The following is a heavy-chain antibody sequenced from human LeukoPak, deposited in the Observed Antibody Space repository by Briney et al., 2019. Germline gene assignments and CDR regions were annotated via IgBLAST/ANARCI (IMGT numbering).Heavy chain of an antibody. CDR3: ARDLWFGESRDY. D-gene: IGHD3-10*01. J-gene: IGHJ4*02. V-gene: IGHV1-2*02. CDR2: INPNSGGT. Sequence: ASVKVSYKASGYTFTGYYMHWVRQAPGQGLEWMGWINPNSGGTNYAQKFQGRVTMTRDTSISTAYMELSRLRSDDTAVYYCARDLWFGESRDYWGQGTLVTVSS. CDR1: GYTFTGYY.